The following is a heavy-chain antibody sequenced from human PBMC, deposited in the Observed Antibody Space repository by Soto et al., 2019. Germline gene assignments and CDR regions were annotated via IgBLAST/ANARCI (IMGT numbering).Heavy chain of an antibody. Sequence: QVQLQESGPRLVRPSQTLSLTCTVSGDSIRIGDYFWSWIRQPPGKGLEWIGYIYYSGNTHYNPTLKSRLTISVDTSKNQFSLKLSSVTAADTAIYYCARVREYQPLPWDGYWGKGTLVTVSS. V-gene: IGHV4-30-4*01. CDR3: ARVREYQPLPWDGY. CDR2: IYYSGNT. D-gene: IGHD2-2*01. CDR1: GDSIRIGDYF. J-gene: IGHJ4*02.